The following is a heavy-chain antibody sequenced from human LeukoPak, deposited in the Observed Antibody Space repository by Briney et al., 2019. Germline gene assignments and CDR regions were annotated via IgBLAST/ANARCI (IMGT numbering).Heavy chain of an antibody. D-gene: IGHD1/OR15-1a*01. CDR3: ARDPGPNGSDYYYYTDV. V-gene: IGHV1-2*06. CDR2: INPNSGGT. Sequence: ASVKVSCKASGYTFTAYYMHWVRQAPGQGLEWMGRINPNSGGTNYAQKFQGRVTMTRDTSISTAYMELSRLRSDDTAVYYCARDPGPNGSDYYYYTDVWGKGATVTVSS. CDR1: GYTFTAYY. J-gene: IGHJ6*03.